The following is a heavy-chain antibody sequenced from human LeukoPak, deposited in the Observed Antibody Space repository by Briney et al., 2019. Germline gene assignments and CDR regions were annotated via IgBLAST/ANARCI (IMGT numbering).Heavy chain of an antibody. CDR1: GFTFSSYW. CDR2: INTDGSST. V-gene: IGHV3-74*01. CDR3: ARDQGDSSSWSFDY. Sequence: GGSLRLSCAASGFTFSSYWMHWVRQAPGKGLVWVSRINTDGSSTSYADSVKGRFTISRDNAKNTLYLQMKSLRAEDTAVYYCARDQGDSSSWSFDYWGQGTLVTVSS. J-gene: IGHJ4*02. D-gene: IGHD6-13*01.